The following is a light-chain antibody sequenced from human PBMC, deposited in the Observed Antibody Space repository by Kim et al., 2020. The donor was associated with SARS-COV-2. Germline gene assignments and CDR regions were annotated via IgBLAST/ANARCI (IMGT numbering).Light chain of an antibody. CDR1: QSLSSNF. Sequence: VVLTQSPGTLSLSPGERATLSCRASQSLSSNFLAWYQQKPCQAPRLLIYGASNRATDIPDRFSGSGSGTDFTLTISRLEPEDSAVYYCQQYGSSFGQGTKLEIK. J-gene: IGKJ2*01. CDR3: QQYGSS. V-gene: IGKV3-20*01. CDR2: GAS.